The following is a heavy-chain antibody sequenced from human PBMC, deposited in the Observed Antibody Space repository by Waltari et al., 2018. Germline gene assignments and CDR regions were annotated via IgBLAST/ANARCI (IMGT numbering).Heavy chain of an antibody. D-gene: IGHD2-21*01. V-gene: IGHV4-39*07. J-gene: IGHJ4*01. CDR1: GCSTTTITYF. CDR2: FFYNGNT. Sequence: QLHIQESRPGLVMPSDTLSLTCPVPGCSTTTITYFWGWNRQPPGKGLEWIARFFYNGNTYYNPSLKSRVTMSGDTSKNQFSLVLTSVTAADTAVYYCARGLGAIYWGHGTLVTVSS. CDR3: ARGLGAIY.